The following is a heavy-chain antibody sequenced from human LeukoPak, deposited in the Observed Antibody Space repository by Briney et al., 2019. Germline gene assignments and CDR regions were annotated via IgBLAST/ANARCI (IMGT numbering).Heavy chain of an antibody. CDR1: GGSISSSSYY. Sequence: KPSETLSLTCTVSGGSISSSSYYWSWIRQPPGKGLEWIGNTYYGGNTYYNPSLKSRVTISVDTSKNQFSLELNSVTAADTAVYYCAAAFDYWGQGTLVTVSS. CDR2: TYYGGNT. D-gene: IGHD6-25*01. J-gene: IGHJ4*02. V-gene: IGHV4-39*01. CDR3: AAAFDY.